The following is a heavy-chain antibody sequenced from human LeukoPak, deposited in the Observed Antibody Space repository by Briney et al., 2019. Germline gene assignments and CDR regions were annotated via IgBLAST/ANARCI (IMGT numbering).Heavy chain of an antibody. CDR1: GGSLSGYY. V-gene: IGHV4-34*01. J-gene: IGHJ4*02. D-gene: IGHD6-13*01. CDR2: INHSGGT. Sequence: SETLSLTCAVWGGSLSGYYWSWIRQPPGKGLEWLGEINHSGGTNYNPSLKSRVPLLVDTPQNQFSLTLSSVTAADTAVYYCARGRIAAAGDTSGVYYLDYWGQGTLVTVSS. CDR3: ARGRIAAAGDTSGVYYLDY.